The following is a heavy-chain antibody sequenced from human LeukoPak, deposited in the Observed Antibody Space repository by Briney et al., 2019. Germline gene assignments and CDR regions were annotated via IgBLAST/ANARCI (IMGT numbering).Heavy chain of an antibody. V-gene: IGHV4-34*01. CDR3: ANYNRRDYGYY. Sequence: SGTLPLTCAVYGGSFSGYYWSWIRQPPGKGLEWIGEINHSGSTNYNPSLKSRVTISVDTSKNQFSLKLSSVTAADTAVYYCANYNRRDYGYYWGQGTLVTVSS. D-gene: IGHD4-17*01. CDR1: GGSFSGYY. CDR2: INHSGST. J-gene: IGHJ4*02.